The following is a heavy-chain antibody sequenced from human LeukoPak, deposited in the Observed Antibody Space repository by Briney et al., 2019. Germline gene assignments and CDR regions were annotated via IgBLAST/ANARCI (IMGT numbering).Heavy chain of an antibody. V-gene: IGHV3-48*04. Sequence: GSLRLSCAASGFTFSNYGIHWVRQAPGKGLEWVSYISSSGSTIYYADSVKGRFSISRDNAKNSLYLQMNSLRAEDTAVYYCARDYSSGYDYWGQGTLVTVSS. CDR3: ARDYSSGYDY. J-gene: IGHJ4*02. CDR2: ISSSGSTI. CDR1: GFTFSNYG. D-gene: IGHD6-19*01.